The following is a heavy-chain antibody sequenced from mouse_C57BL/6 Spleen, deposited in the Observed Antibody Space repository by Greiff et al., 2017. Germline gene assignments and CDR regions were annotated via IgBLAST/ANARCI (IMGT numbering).Heavy chain of an antibody. CDR3: VRHNIYDYDAFAD. J-gene: IGHJ3*01. CDR1: GFSFNTYA. V-gene: IGHV10-1*01. CDR2: IRSKSNNYAT. D-gene: IGHD2-4*01. Sequence: EVKLVESGGGLVQPKGSLKLSCAASGFSFNTYAMNWVRQAPGKGLEWVARIRSKSNNYATYYADSVKDRFTISRDDSESMLYLQMNNLKAEDTAMYYCVRHNIYDYDAFADWGQGTLVTVSA.